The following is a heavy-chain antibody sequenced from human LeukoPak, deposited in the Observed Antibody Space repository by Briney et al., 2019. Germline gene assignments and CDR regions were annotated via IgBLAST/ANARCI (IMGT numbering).Heavy chain of an antibody. Sequence: SETLSLTCSVSGGSISSSSSYWGWIRQPPGKGLEWIGSIYYSGSSFDNPALKRRVTISVDTSKNQFSLKLSSVTAADTAVYYCARHRSGWLQSSFDSWGQGTLVTVSS. CDR1: GGSISSSSSY. CDR2: IYYSGSS. V-gene: IGHV4-39*01. CDR3: ARHRSGWLQSSFDS. J-gene: IGHJ4*02. D-gene: IGHD5-24*01.